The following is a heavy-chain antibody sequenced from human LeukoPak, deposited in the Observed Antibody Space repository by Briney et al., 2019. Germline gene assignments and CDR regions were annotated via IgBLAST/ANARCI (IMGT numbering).Heavy chain of an antibody. V-gene: IGHV3-30*04. Sequence: GGSLRLSCAASGFTFSSYAMHWVRQAPGKGLEWVAVISYDGSNKYYADSVKGRFTISRDNSKNTLYLQMNSLRAEDTAVYYCARDLYYYDSSGYYGTFDYWGQGTLVTVSS. J-gene: IGHJ4*02. CDR3: ARDLYYYDSSGYYGTFDY. D-gene: IGHD3-22*01. CDR2: ISYDGSNK. CDR1: GFTFSSYA.